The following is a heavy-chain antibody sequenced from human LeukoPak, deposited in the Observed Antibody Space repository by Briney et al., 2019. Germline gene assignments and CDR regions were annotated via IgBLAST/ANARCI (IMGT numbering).Heavy chain of an antibody. J-gene: IGHJ6*04. CDR1: GYTFTSYG. Sequence: ASVKVSCKASGYTFTSYGISWVRQAPGQGLEWMGWISAYNGNTNYAQKLQGRVTMTTDTSTTTAYMELRSLRSDATAVYYRARDRGKVITMVRGNYGMDVWGKGTTVTVSS. V-gene: IGHV1-18*04. D-gene: IGHD3-10*01. CDR3: ARDRGKVITMVRGNYGMDV. CDR2: ISAYNGNT.